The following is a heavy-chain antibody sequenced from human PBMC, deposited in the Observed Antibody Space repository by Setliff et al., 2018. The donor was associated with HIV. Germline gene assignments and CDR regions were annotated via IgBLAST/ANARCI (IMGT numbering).Heavy chain of an antibody. Sequence: GGSLRLSCAASGFTFSNAWMSWVRQAPGKGLEWVGRIKSKTDGGTTDYAAPVKGRFTISRDDSKNTLYLQMNSLKTEDTAVYYCTTSSGSYYQYDYYMDVWGKGTTVTVSS. D-gene: IGHD1-26*01. CDR3: TTSSGSYYQYDYYMDV. CDR1: GFTFSNAW. J-gene: IGHJ6*03. CDR2: IKSKTDGGTT. V-gene: IGHV3-15*01.